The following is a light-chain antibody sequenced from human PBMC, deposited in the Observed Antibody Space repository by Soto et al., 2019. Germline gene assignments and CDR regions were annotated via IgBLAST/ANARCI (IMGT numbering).Light chain of an antibody. CDR2: EVS. Sequence: QSALTQPASVSGSPGQSITISCTGTSSDVGGYNYVSWYQQHPGKAPKLMIYEVSNRPSGVSNRFSGSKSGNTASLTISGLQAEDEADYYCSSYAGSKTVFGGGTQLTVL. CDR3: SSYAGSKTV. V-gene: IGLV2-14*01. J-gene: IGLJ2*01. CDR1: SSDVGGYNY.